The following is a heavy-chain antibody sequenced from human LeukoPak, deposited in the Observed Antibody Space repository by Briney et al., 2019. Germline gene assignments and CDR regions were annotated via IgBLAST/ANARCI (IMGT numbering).Heavy chain of an antibody. V-gene: IGHV3-23*01. CDR1: GFTFSSNS. Sequence: GGSLRLSCAASGFTFSSNSMNWVRQAPGKGLEWVSAISGSGGSAYYADSVKGRFTISRDNSKNTLYLQMNSLRAEDTAVYYCAKDMTTVVTPTFDYWGQGTLVTVSS. D-gene: IGHD4-23*01. CDR2: ISGSGGSA. CDR3: AKDMTTVVTPTFDY. J-gene: IGHJ4*02.